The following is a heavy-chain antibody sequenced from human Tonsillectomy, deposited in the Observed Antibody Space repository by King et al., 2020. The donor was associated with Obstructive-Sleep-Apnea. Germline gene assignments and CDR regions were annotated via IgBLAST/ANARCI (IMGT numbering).Heavy chain of an antibody. V-gene: IGHV1-24*01. CDR1: GYTLSELS. Sequence: QLVQSGAEVKKPGASVKVSCKVSGYTLSELSMHWVRQAPGKGLEWMGGFDPEDGETIYAQKFQGRVTMTEDTSTGTAYIELSSLKSEDTAVYYCATTTHLVVVVVATPSNAFDIWGRGTMVTVSS. J-gene: IGHJ3*02. D-gene: IGHD2-15*01. CDR3: ATTTHLVVVVVATPSNAFDI. CDR2: FDPEDGET.